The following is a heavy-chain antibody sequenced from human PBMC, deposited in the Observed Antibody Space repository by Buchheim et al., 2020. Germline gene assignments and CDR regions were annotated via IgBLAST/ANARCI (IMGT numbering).Heavy chain of an antibody. CDR2: IWYDGSNK. CDR1: GFTFSSYG. CDR3: ARVVIDQGLAAAGTGNFDY. J-gene: IGHJ4*02. D-gene: IGHD6-13*01. V-gene: IGHV3-33*01. Sequence: QVQLVESGGGVVQPGRSLGLSCTASGFTFSSYGMHRVRQAPGKGLEWVAVIWYDGSNKYYADSVKGRFTISRDNSKNTLYLQMNSLRAEDTAVYYCARVVIDQGLAAAGTGNFDYWGQGTL.